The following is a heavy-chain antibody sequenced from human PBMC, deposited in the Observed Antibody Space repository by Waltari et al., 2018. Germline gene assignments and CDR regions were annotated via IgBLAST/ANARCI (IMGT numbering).Heavy chain of an antibody. D-gene: IGHD1-26*01. V-gene: IGHV1-69*12. CDR2: IIPIFDKS. CDR1: GGTFSTYT. Sequence: QVQLIQSGAEVKRPGSSVRVSCKVSGGTFSTYTLSWVRQAPGQGLEWMGGIIPIFDKSNYVQGVQGRVTFTADESTSTTYMELSSLKSDDTAVYYCARDGNHGAFEVWGQGTMVTVSS. CDR3: ARDGNHGAFEV. J-gene: IGHJ3*01.